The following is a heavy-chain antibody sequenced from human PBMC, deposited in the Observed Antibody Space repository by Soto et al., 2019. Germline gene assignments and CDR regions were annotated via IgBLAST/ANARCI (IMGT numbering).Heavy chain of an antibody. CDR2: IIPILGIA. Sequence: QVQLVQSGAEVKKPGSSVKVSCKASGGTFSSYTISWVRQAPGQGLEWMGRIIPILGIANYAQKFQGRVTITADKSTSTAYMELSSLRSEDTAVYYCARLYSDGMDVWGQGTTVTVSS. V-gene: IGHV1-69*02. D-gene: IGHD5-18*01. J-gene: IGHJ6*02. CDR3: ARLYSDGMDV. CDR1: GGTFSSYT.